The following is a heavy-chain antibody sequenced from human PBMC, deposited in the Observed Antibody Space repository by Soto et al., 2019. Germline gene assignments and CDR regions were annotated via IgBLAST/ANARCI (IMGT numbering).Heavy chain of an antibody. J-gene: IGHJ3*01. V-gene: IGHV3-48*03. CDR1: GFSSSNYE. Sequence: GGSVRLSCTASGFSSSNYEMNWIRQAPGKGLEWVSHISTTGTSPYYADSVRGRFTVSRDTANNSIYLQMNSLRAEDTALYYCARDGHRGPSDAFDVWGQGTMVTVSS. CDR3: ARDGHRGPSDAFDV. CDR2: ISTTGTSP. D-gene: IGHD3-10*01.